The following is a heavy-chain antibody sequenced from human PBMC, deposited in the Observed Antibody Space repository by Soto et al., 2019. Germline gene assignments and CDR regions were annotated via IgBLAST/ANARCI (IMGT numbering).Heavy chain of an antibody. CDR3: ARDPHEFWTSYWFDP. V-gene: IGHV1-18*01. CDR2: ISAYDGKT. Sequence: ASVKVSCKTSGYTFNAYGINWVRQAPGQGLELMGWISAYDGKTTYAEKFQGRVTLTTDTSTSTAYMELRSLRSDDTAIYYCARDPHEFWTSYWFDPWGQGTPVTVSS. CDR1: GYTFNAYG. D-gene: IGHD3-3*01. J-gene: IGHJ5*02.